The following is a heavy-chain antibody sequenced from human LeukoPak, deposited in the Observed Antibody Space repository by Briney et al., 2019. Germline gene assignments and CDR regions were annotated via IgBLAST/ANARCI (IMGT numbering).Heavy chain of an antibody. J-gene: IGHJ4*02. CDR1: GYSFTNYL. V-gene: IGHV5-51*01. D-gene: IGHD3-10*01. CDR3: ARLHFYGSGSYYDY. Sequence: GESLKISCKGSGYSFTNYLIGWVRQMPGKGLEWMWTIYPGDSDTRYSPSFQGQVTISADKSISTAYLQWSSLKASDTAIYYCARLHFYGSGSYYDYWGQGTLVTVSS. CDR2: IYPGDSDT.